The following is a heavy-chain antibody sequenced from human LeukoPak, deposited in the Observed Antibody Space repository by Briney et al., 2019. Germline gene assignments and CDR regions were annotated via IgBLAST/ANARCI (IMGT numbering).Heavy chain of an antibody. CDR2: IYYSGST. Sequence: SETLSLTCTVSGFSISSYYWSWIRQPPGKGLEWVGFIYYSGSTNYNPSLKSRVIISANTSNNPFSLKLSYVSAVDTAVYYCARIGGDSGYYYYFDYWGQGTLATVSS. J-gene: IGHJ4*02. CDR3: ARIGGDSGYYYYFDY. D-gene: IGHD3-22*01. V-gene: IGHV4-59*01. CDR1: GFSISSYY.